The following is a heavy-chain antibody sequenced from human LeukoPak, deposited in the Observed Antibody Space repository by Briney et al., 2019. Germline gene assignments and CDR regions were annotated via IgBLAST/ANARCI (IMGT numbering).Heavy chain of an antibody. Sequence: SGPTLVNPTQTLTLTCTFSGFSLSTNGVDVGWIRQPPGKALEWLAIIYWDDDKYYRPSLKSRLTITKDSSKNQVVLTMTNMDPVDTATYYCVHRLIAARQGSFDSWGQGTLVTVSS. CDR1: GFSLSTNGVD. J-gene: IGHJ4*02. V-gene: IGHV2-5*02. CDR3: VHRLIAARQGSFDS. CDR2: IYWDDDK. D-gene: IGHD6-6*01.